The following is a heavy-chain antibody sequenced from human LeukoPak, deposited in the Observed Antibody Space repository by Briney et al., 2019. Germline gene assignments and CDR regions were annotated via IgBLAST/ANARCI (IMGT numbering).Heavy chain of an antibody. CDR2: INHSGST. D-gene: IGHD3-3*01. CDR3: ARWTIFGVWSRTYNWFDP. CDR1: GGSFGGYY. Sequence: SETLSLTCAVYGGSFGGYYWSWIRQPPGKGLEWIGEINHSGSTNYNPSLKSRVTISVDTSKNQFSLKLSSVTAADTAVYYCARWTIFGVWSRTYNWFDPWGQGTLVTVSS. J-gene: IGHJ5*02. V-gene: IGHV4-34*01.